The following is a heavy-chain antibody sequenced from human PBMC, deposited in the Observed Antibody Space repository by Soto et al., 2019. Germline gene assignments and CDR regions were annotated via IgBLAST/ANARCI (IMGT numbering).Heavy chain of an antibody. Sequence: SETLSLTCTVSGGSISSYYRSWIRQPPGKGLEWIGYIYYSGSTNYNPSLKSRVTISVDRSKNQFSLKLSSVTAADTAVYYCARGGGYDFWSGPHGFDYWGQGTLVTVSS. CDR3: ARGGGYDFWSGPHGFDY. D-gene: IGHD3-3*01. V-gene: IGHV4-59*12. CDR2: IYYSGST. CDR1: GGSISSYY. J-gene: IGHJ4*02.